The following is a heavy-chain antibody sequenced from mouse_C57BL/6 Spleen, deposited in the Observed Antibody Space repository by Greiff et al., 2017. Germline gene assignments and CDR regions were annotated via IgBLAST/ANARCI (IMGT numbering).Heavy chain of an antibody. CDR2: IYPSDSET. Sequence: VQLQQPGAELVRPGSSVKLSCKASGYTFTSYWMDWVKQRPGQGLEWIGNIYPSDSETPYNQQFKDKATLTVAKSSSTAYMQLSSLTSEDSAVYYCARGGTTVVVDYWGQGTTLTVSS. D-gene: IGHD1-1*01. CDR3: ARGGTTVVVDY. V-gene: IGHV1-61*01. J-gene: IGHJ2*01. CDR1: GYTFTSYW.